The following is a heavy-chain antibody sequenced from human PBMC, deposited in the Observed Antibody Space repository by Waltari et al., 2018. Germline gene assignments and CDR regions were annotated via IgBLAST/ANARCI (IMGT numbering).Heavy chain of an antibody. J-gene: IGHJ4*02. CDR2: SSWDGGST. Sequence: EVQLVESGGVVVQPGGSLRLSCAASGFTFDDYAMHWVRQAPGKGLEWVSLSSWDGGSTYYADSVKGRFTISRDNSKNSLYLQMNSLRAEDTALYYCAKDIGDGDGNSADYWGQGTLVTVSS. CDR3: AKDIGDGDGNSADY. D-gene: IGHD2-21*01. CDR1: GFTFDDYA. V-gene: IGHV3-43D*04.